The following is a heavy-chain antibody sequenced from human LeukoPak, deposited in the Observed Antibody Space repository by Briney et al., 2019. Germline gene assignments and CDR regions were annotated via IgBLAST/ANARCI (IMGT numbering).Heavy chain of an antibody. CDR3: TRDSQGSGMYSVVY. D-gene: IGHD3-10*01. CDR1: GFTLSIYW. V-gene: IGHV3-7*05. Sequence: GGSLRLSCAASGFTLSIYWMSWVRQAPGKGLEWVANIKHDGSEKYYVDSVKGRFTISRGNAKNSLFLQMNSLRAEDTAVYYCTRDSQGSGMYSVVYWGQGTLVTVSS. CDR2: IKHDGSEK. J-gene: IGHJ4*02.